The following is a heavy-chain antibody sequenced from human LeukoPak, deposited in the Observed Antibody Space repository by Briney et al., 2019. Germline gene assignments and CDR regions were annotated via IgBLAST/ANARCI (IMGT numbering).Heavy chain of an antibody. V-gene: IGHV3-30*18. CDR2: LSYDGSNK. D-gene: IGHD6-13*01. J-gene: IGHJ4*02. CDR3: AKDEGIGGRPRGLDY. CDR1: GFTFSSYG. Sequence: GGSLRLSCAASGFTFSSYGMHWVRQAPGKGLEWVAVLSYDGSNKYYADFVKGRFTISRDNSKNTLYPQMNSLRAEDTAVYYCAKDEGIGGRPRGLDYWGQGTLVTVSS.